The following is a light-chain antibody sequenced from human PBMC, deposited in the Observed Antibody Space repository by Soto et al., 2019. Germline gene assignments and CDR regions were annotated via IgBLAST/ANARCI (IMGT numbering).Light chain of an antibody. J-gene: IGKJ2*01. Sequence: DIQLTQSPSFLSASVGDRVTITCRASQGISSYLAWYQQKPGKAPKLLIYAASTLQSGVPSRFSSSGSVTEFTLTISSLQPEYFATSYCQQLNSYPYTFGQGTKLEIK. CDR3: QQLNSYPYT. V-gene: IGKV1-9*01. CDR2: AAS. CDR1: QGISSY.